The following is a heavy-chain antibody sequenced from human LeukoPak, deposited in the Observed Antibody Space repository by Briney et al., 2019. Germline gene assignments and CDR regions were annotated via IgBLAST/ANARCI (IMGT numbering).Heavy chain of an antibody. CDR2: IWHDGSNE. Sequence: GGSLRLSCAASGFTFSRYAMYWVRQAPCKGLEWVAVIWHDGSNEYYADSVKGRFTISRDNSKNTLYLQMNSLRAEDTAVYYCARTYSSSWFDYWGQGTLVTVSS. V-gene: IGHV3-33*07. CDR3: ARTYSSSWFDY. CDR1: GFTFSRYA. J-gene: IGHJ4*02. D-gene: IGHD6-13*01.